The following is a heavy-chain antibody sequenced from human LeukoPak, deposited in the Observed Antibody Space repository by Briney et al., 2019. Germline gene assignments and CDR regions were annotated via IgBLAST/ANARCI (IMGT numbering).Heavy chain of an antibody. CDR3: AKDPPFSYSSSWYDDY. Sequence: GGSLRLSCAASGFTLSTYAMSWVRQAPGKGLEWVSGISGGGRSTYYADSVKGRFTISRDNSKNTLYLQMNSLRAEDTAVYYCAKDPPFSYSSSWYDDYWGQGTLVTVSS. CDR2: ISGGGRST. J-gene: IGHJ4*02. CDR1: GFTLSTYA. V-gene: IGHV3-23*01. D-gene: IGHD6-13*01.